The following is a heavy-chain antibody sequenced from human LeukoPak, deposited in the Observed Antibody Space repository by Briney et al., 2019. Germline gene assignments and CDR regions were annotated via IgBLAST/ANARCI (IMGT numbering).Heavy chain of an antibody. D-gene: IGHD1-1*01. CDR1: NGSISSSSYY. J-gene: IGHJ6*03. Sequence: SETLSLTCIVSNGSISSSSYYWGWIRQPPGKGLEWIGSLYYSGSTYYNPSLKTRVTISVDTSKSQFSLKLDSVTAADTAVYYCVRLLDYYYYYMDVWGRGTSVTVSS. V-gene: IGHV4-39*01. CDR2: LYYSGST. CDR3: VRLLDYYYYYMDV.